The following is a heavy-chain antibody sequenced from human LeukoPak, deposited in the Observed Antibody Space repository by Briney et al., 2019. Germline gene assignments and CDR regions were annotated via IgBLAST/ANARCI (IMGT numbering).Heavy chain of an antibody. V-gene: IGHV4-34*01. CDR2: INHSGST. CDR3: ARRTYYYDSSGYYYVFDY. Sequence: SETLSLTCAVSGGSFSDYYWSWIRQPPGKGLEWIGEINHSGSTNYNPSLKSRVTISIDTSKNQFSLRLSSVTAADTAVYYCARRTYYYDSSGYYYVFDYWGQGTLVTVSS. D-gene: IGHD3-22*01. J-gene: IGHJ4*02. CDR1: GGSFSDYY.